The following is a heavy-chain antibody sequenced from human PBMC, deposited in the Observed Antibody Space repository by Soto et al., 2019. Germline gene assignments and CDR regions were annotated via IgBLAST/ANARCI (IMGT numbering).Heavy chain of an antibody. Sequence: ETLSLTCAVYGGSFSDYYWSWIRQPPGKGLNWIGEINHSGSTNYNPSLKSRVTISVDTSKNQFSLKLSSVIAADTAVFYCASGDILARYSIWGQGTMVPV. CDR2: INHSGST. CDR3: ASGDILARYSI. CDR1: GGSFSDYY. J-gene: IGHJ3*02. V-gene: IGHV4-34*01. D-gene: IGHD2-15*01.